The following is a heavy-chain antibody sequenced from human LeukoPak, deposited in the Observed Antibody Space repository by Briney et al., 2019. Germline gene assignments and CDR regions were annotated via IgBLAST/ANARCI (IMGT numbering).Heavy chain of an antibody. D-gene: IGHD1-26*01. CDR3: ARLQTHSGSYAVTFDL. Sequence: GGSLRLSRAASGFTFSSYWMHWVRHAPGKGLVWVSRINTDGSSTKYADSVKGRFTISRDTAKNTLYLQMNSLRAEDTAVYYCARLQTHSGSYAVTFDLWGQGTMVTVSS. J-gene: IGHJ3*01. V-gene: IGHV3-74*03. CDR2: INTDGSST. CDR1: GFTFSSYW.